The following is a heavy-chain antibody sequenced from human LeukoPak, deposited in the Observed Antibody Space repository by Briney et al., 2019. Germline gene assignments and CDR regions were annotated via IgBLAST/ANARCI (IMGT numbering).Heavy chain of an antibody. CDR2: IYYSGNT. V-gene: IGHV4-39*07. D-gene: IGHD3-22*01. Sequence: SETLSLTCTVSGGSISSISYYWGWIRQPPGKGLEWIGSIYYSGNTYYNPSLKSRVTISVDTSKNQFSLKLSSVTAADTAVYYCTRDYYDSSYWGQGTLVTVSS. J-gene: IGHJ4*02. CDR3: TRDYYDSSY. CDR1: GGSISSISYY.